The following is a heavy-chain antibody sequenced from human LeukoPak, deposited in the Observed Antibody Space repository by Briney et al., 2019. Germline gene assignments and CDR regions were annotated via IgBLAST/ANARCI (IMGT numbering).Heavy chain of an antibody. CDR2: LYSNGNI. J-gene: IGHJ4*02. CDR3: ARYSGDYSANLYYFDY. CDR1: GFTFSSYG. V-gene: IGHV3-53*01. D-gene: IGHD4-23*01. Sequence: GRSLRLSCAASGFTFSSYGMHWVRQAPGKGLEWVSALYSNGNIHYTDSVKGRFTISRDNSKNTLYLQMNNLRAEDTAIYYCARYSGDYSANLYYFDYWGQGTLVTVSS.